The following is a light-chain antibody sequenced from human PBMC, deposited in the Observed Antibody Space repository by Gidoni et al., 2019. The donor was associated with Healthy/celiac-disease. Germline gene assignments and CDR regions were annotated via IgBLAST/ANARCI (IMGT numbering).Light chain of an antibody. Sequence: SSELTQDPAVSVALGQTVRITCQGDSLIRYYASWYQQKPGQAPVLVIYGKNNRPSGIPDRFSGSSSGNTASLTITGAQAEDEADYYCNSRDSSGNHWVFGGGTKLTVL. V-gene: IGLV3-19*01. CDR2: GKN. CDR3: NSRDSSGNHWV. J-gene: IGLJ3*02. CDR1: SLIRYY.